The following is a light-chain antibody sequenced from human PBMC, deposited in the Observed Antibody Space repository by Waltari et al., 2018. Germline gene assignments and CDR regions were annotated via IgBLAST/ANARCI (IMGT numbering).Light chain of an antibody. J-gene: IGKJ1*01. CDR1: QCVGRT. CDR3: QHYLRLPVA. Sequence: EIVLTQSPGTLSLSPGERAIVSCRASQCVGRTLAWYQQKPGQAPRLLIYGASNRATGIPDRFIGSGSGTEFSLTISGLEPEDSAVYYCQHYLRLPVAFGQGTKVEIK. CDR2: GAS. V-gene: IGKV3-20*01.